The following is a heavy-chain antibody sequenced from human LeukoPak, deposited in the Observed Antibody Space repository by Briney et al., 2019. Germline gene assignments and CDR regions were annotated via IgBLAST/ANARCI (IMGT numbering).Heavy chain of an antibody. J-gene: IGHJ5*02. CDR1: GYTFTGYY. CDR2: INPNSGGT. CDR3: ARVPVPAAQIWFDP. V-gene: IGHV1-2*02. D-gene: IGHD2-2*01. Sequence: AASVKVSCKASGYTFTGYYMHWVRQAPGQGLEWMGWINPNSGGTNYAQKFQGRVTMTRDTSISTAYMELSRLRSDDTAVYYCARVPVPAAQIWFDPWGQGTLVTVSS.